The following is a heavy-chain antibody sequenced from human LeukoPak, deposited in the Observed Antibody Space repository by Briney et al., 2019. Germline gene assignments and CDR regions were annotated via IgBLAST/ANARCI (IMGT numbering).Heavy chain of an antibody. CDR3: ARTYSSGSWGYYYYMDV. V-gene: IGHV4-30-2*01. Sequence: SQTLSLTCAVSGGSISSGGYSWSWIRQPPGKGLEWIGEINHSGSTNYNPSLKSRVTISVDTSKNQFSLKLSSVTAADTAVYYCARTYSSGSWGYYYYMDVWGKGTTVTVSS. D-gene: IGHD6-19*01. CDR1: GGSISSGGYS. J-gene: IGHJ6*03. CDR2: INHSGST.